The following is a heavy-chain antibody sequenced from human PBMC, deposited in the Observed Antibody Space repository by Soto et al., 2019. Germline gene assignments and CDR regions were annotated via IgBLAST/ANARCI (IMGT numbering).Heavy chain of an antibody. V-gene: IGHV3-30-3*01. CDR3: ARDPKTSGGQHWAFNYFDS. J-gene: IGHJ4*02. D-gene: IGHD7-27*01. Sequence: GGSLRLSCAASGFSFSISPMHWVRQAPGKGPEWVALISYDGTNKFYADSVKGRFTISRDNSKSTLYLQVDSLRPEDAAVYYCARDPKTSGGQHWAFNYFDSWGQGTLVTVPS. CDR2: ISYDGTNK. CDR1: GFSFSISP.